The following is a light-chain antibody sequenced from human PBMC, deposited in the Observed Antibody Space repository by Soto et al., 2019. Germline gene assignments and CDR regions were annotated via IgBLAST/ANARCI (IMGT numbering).Light chain of an antibody. CDR1: SSNVGGNT. CDR2: SNN. J-gene: IGLJ1*01. Sequence: QSVLTQPPSASGTPGQRVTISCSGSSSNVGGNTVNWYQHLPGTAPKLVIYSNNQRPSGVPDRFSGSRSGTSASLAISGLQSEDEGDYYCQSYDSTLSARYVFGTGTKVTVL. V-gene: IGLV1-44*01. CDR3: QSYDSTLSARYV.